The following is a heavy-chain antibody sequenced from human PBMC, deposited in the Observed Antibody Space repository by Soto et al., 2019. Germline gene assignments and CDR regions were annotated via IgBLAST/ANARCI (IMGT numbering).Heavy chain of an antibody. CDR2: ISSSSSTI. V-gene: IGHV3-48*02. CDR3: ARDSLNYDILTGYYTHYYYYGMDV. Sequence: PWGSLRLSCAASGFTFSSYSMNLFRQSPCKGLEWVSYISSSSSTIYYADSVKGRFTISRDNAKNSLYLQMNSLRDEDTAVYYCARDSLNYDILTGYYTHYYYYGMDVWGQGTTVTVSS. D-gene: IGHD3-9*01. J-gene: IGHJ6*02. CDR1: GFTFSSYS.